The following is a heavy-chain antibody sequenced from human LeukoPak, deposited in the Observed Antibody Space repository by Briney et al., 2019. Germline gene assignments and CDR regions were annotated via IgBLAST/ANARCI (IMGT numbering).Heavy chain of an antibody. CDR3: ARGEGYYDSSGYYYPFDY. Sequence: AGGSLRLSCAASGFTFSSYAMHWVRQAPGKGLEWVAVISYDGSNKYYADSVKGRFTISRDNSKNTLYLQMNSLRAEDMAVYYCARGEGYYDSSGYYYPFDYWGQGTLVTVSS. V-gene: IGHV3-30-3*01. CDR1: GFTFSSYA. D-gene: IGHD3-22*01. CDR2: ISYDGSNK. J-gene: IGHJ4*02.